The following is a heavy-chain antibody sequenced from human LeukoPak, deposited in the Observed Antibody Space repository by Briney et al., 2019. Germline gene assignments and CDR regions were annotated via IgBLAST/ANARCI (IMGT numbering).Heavy chain of an antibody. Sequence: ASVKVSCKASGYSFITYGITWVRQAPGQGLEWMGWISAYNGNTNCAQNLQGRVTMTTDTSTSTAYMELRSLRSDDTAVYYCARDPASYYGSGSYMFRGYYTDVWGKGTTVTISS. CDR3: ARDPASYYGSGSYMFRGYYTDV. CDR1: GYSFITYG. V-gene: IGHV1-18*01. CDR2: ISAYNGNT. D-gene: IGHD3-10*01. J-gene: IGHJ6*03.